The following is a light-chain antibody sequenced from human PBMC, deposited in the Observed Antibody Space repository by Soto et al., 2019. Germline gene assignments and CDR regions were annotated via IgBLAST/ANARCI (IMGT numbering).Light chain of an antibody. CDR1: QSVSNTF. CDR3: QQRSNWPLT. CDR2: GAS. J-gene: IGKJ4*01. V-gene: IGKV3D-20*02. Sequence: EIVLTQSPGTLSLSPGERATLSCRASQSVSNTFLAWYQHKPGQAPRLLIYGASRRATGIPDRFTGGGSGTDFTLTINGLEPEDFAVYYWQQRSNWPLTFGGGTKVEIK.